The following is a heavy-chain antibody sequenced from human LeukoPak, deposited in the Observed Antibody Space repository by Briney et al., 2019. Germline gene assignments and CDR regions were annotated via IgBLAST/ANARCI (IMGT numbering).Heavy chain of an antibody. Sequence: SETLSLTCAVYGGSFSGYYWSWIRQPPGKGLEWIGEINHSGSTNYNPSLKSRVTILVDTSKNQFSLKLSSVTAADTAVYYCARGIGYRAKYFDYWGQGTLVTVSS. CDR2: INHSGST. CDR1: GGSFSGYY. CDR3: ARGIGYRAKYFDY. J-gene: IGHJ4*02. V-gene: IGHV4-34*01. D-gene: IGHD6-25*01.